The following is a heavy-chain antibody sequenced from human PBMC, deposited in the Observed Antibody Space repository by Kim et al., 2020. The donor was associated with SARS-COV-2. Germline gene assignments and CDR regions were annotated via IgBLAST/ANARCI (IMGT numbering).Heavy chain of an antibody. CDR2: SIPIFGTA. CDR1: GGTFSSYA. D-gene: IGHD3-9*01. V-gene: IGHV1-69*13. Sequence: SVKVSCKASGGTFSSYAISWVRQAPGQGLEWMGGSIPIFGTANYAQKFQGRVTITADESTSTAYMELSSLRSEDTAVYYCARGPGYLDWVAKFWGQGTRVTVSS. J-gene: IGHJ1*01. CDR3: ARGPGYLDWVAKF.